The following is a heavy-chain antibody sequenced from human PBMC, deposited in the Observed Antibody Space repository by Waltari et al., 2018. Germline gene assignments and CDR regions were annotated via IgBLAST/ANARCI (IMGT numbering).Heavy chain of an antibody. J-gene: IGHJ5*01. V-gene: IGHV4-38-2*02. CDR3: ARISSADLAFDS. Sequence: QVRLEESGPRLVTPSETLSLTCTVSGYSISNGDYWGWIRQPPGGGLEWIGNMFHDGGSYDNPSLRSRVSISVDTSKNQLSLRLNSVTAADTAIYYCARISSADLAFDSWGHGVPVTVST. CDR2: MFHDGGS. CDR1: GYSISNGDY.